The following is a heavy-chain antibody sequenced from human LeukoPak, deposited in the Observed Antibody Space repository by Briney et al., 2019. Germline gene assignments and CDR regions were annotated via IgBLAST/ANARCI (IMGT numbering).Heavy chain of an antibody. CDR1: GGSLSSYY. Sequence: SETLSLTCTVSGGSLSSYYWSWIRQPPGKGLEWIGYIYYSGGTNYNPSLKSRVTISVDTSKNQFSLNLSSVTAADTAVYYCTRATSSGPLFTYHMDVWGKGTTVTVSS. CDR2: IYYSGGT. V-gene: IGHV4-59*12. J-gene: IGHJ6*03. CDR3: TRATSSGPLFTYHMDV. D-gene: IGHD3-22*01.